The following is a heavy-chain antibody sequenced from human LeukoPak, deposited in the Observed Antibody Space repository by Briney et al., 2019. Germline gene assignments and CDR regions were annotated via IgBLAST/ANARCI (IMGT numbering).Heavy chain of an antibody. V-gene: IGHV4-59*01. CDR3: ARSFLTTVVPPGAFDI. D-gene: IGHD4-23*01. J-gene: IGHJ3*02. CDR1: GGSISNYY. CDR2: FSYSGST. Sequence: SETLSLTCTVSGGSISNYYWSWIRKPPGKGLEWIGFFSYSGSTNYNPSLKSRVIISVDTSKNQFSLKLSYVTAADTAVYYCARSFLTTVVPPGAFDIWGQRTMVTVSS.